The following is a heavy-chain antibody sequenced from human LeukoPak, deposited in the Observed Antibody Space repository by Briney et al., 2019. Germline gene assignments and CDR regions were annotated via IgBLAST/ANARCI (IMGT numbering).Heavy chain of an antibody. D-gene: IGHD3-22*01. Sequence: GGSLRLSCAASGFTFSSYAMSWVRQAPGKGLEWVSAISGSGGSTYYADSVKGRFTISRDNSKNTLYLQMNSLRAQDTAVYYCAKVVTMIVVVHFDYWGQGTLVTVSS. V-gene: IGHV3-23*01. CDR3: AKVVTMIVVVHFDY. CDR1: GFTFSSYA. J-gene: IGHJ4*02. CDR2: ISGSGGST.